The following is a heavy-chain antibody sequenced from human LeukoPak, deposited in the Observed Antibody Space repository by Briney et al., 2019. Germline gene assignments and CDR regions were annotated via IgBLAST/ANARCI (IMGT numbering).Heavy chain of an antibody. V-gene: IGHV3-7*01. D-gene: IGHD5-18*01. J-gene: IGHJ4*02. CDR3: ARDSVYSYGYVDS. Sequence: PGGSLRLSCETSGFIFSNCWMTWVRQAPGKGLEWVANIKTDGSEKYYADSVKGRFTISRDNAKNSLYLQMNSLRAEDTAVYYCARDSVYSYGYVDSWGQGTLVTVSS. CDR2: IKTDGSEK. CDR1: GFIFSNCW.